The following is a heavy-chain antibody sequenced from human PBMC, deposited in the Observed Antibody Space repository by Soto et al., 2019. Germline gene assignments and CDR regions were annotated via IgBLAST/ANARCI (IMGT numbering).Heavy chain of an antibody. V-gene: IGHV1-3*01. D-gene: IGHD3-10*01. J-gene: IGHJ6*02. Sequence: ASVKVSCKASGYTFTSYAMHWVRQAPGQRLEWMAWINAGNGNTKYSQKFQGRVAITRDTSASTAYMELRSLRSEDTAVYYCARGFRRGSGSYYNVGSYYYYYGMDVWGQGTTVTVSS. CDR1: GYTFTSYA. CDR3: ARGFRRGSGSYYNVGSYYYYYGMDV. CDR2: INAGNGNT.